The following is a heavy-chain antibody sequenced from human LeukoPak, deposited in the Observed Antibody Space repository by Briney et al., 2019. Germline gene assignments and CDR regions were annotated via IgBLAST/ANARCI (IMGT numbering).Heavy chain of an antibody. CDR3: AKEPYCSSTSCYYSWFDP. V-gene: IGHV3-23*01. CDR1: GFTFSSYA. Sequence: GGSLRHSCAASGFTFSSYAMSWVRQAPGKGLEWVSAISGSGGSTYYADSVKGRFTISRDNSKNTLYLQMNSLRAEDTAVYYCAKEPYCSSTSCYYSWFDPWGQGTLVTVSS. J-gene: IGHJ5*02. CDR2: ISGSGGST. D-gene: IGHD2-2*01.